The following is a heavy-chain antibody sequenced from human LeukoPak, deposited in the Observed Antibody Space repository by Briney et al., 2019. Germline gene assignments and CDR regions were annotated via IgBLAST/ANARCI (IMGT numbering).Heavy chain of an antibody. J-gene: IGHJ3*01. V-gene: IGHV4-61*02. CDR3: ASSYSGTYYDAFDV. CDR2: IYTSGST. CDR1: GGSTSSGSYY. Sequence: SETLSLTCTVSGGSTSSGSYYWSWIRQPAGKGLEWIGRIYTSGSTNYNPSLKSRVTISVDTSKNQFSLKLNSVTAADTAVYYCASSYSGTYYDAFDVWGQGTMVTVSS. D-gene: IGHD1-26*01.